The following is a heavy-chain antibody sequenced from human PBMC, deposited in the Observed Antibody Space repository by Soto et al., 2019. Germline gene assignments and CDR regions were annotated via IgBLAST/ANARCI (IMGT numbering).Heavy chain of an antibody. CDR1: GFTFTSYG. CDR3: ARDRRFLEWLDY. J-gene: IGHJ4*02. CDR2: IWYDGSNK. V-gene: IGHV3-33*01. D-gene: IGHD3-3*01. Sequence: ESGGGVVQPGRSLTLSCVASGFTFTSYGIHWVRQAPGKGLEWVAVIWYDGSNKYYGDSVKGRFSISRDNSKNTVYLQMNSLRAEYTAVYYCARDRRFLEWLDYWGQVTLVSVSS.